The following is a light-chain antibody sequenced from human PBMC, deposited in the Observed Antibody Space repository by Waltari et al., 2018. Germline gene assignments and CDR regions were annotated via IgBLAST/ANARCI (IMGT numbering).Light chain of an antibody. CDR1: TRAVTSGHY. CDR3: LLSYSGARVV. J-gene: IGLJ6*01. CDR2: DTS. Sequence: QAVVPQAPSLTVSPGGTVTLTCGSSTRAVTSGHYPYWFQQKPGQAPRTLIYDTSNKHSWTPARFSGSLLGGKAALTLSGAQPEDEAEYYCLLSYSGARVVFGSGTKVTVL. V-gene: IGLV7-46*01.